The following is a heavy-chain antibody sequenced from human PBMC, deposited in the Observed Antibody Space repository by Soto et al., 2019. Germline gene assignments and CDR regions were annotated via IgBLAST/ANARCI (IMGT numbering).Heavy chain of an antibody. CDR2: IYTDGGT. Sequence: PSETLSLTCTVSGDSINSGAYYWSWIRQHPGKGLEWIGCIYTDGGTDYSPSLKNRVTISMDTSKNHFSLRLTSVTAADTATYFCERGLTEWSNHYWGHGTLVAFST. V-gene: IGHV4-31*03. D-gene: IGHD3-3*01. CDR3: ERGLTEWSNHY. CDR1: GDSINSGAYY. J-gene: IGHJ4*01.